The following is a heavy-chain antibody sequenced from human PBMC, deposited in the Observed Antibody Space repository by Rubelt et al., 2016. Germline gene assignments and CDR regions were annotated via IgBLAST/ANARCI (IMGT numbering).Heavy chain of an antibody. Sequence: QVQLVQSGAEVKKPGASVKVSCKAAGYSFTTYSIHWVRQAPGQRLEWMGWINAGNGNPKYSQKFQGRVTITRDTSASTAYMELSSLRSEETAIYYCATGYSSGWYVAYWGQGTLVTVSS. CDR3: ATGYSSGWYVAY. CDR2: INAGNGNP. J-gene: IGHJ4*02. V-gene: IGHV1-3*01. CDR1: GYSFTTYS. D-gene: IGHD6-19*01.